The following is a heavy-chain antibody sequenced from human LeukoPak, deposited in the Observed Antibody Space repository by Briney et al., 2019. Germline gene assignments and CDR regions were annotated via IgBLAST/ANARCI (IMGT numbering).Heavy chain of an antibody. J-gene: IGHJ3*02. CDR1: GFTFSSYG. CDR2: IRYDGSNK. Sequence: PGGSLRLSCAASGFTFSSYGMHWVRQAPGKGLEWVAFIRYDGSNKYYADSVKGRFTISRDNSKNTLYLQMNSLRAEDTAVYYCAKDMITMVRGVLITWHAFDIWGQGTMVTVSS. CDR3: AKDMITMVRGVLITWHAFDI. D-gene: IGHD3-10*01. V-gene: IGHV3-30*02.